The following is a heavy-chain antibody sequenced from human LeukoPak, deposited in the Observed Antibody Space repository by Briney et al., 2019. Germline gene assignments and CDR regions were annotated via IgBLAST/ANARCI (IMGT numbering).Heavy chain of an antibody. CDR3: ARRVTRWRYYMDV. J-gene: IGHJ6*03. CDR2: INHSGST. V-gene: IGHV4-34*01. D-gene: IGHD4-17*01. Sequence: SETLSLTCAVYGGSFSGYYWSWIRQPPGKGLEWIGEINHSGSTNYNPSLKSRVTISVDTSKNQFSLKLSSVTAADTAVYYCARRVTRWRYYMDVWGKGTTVTVSS. CDR1: GGSFSGYY.